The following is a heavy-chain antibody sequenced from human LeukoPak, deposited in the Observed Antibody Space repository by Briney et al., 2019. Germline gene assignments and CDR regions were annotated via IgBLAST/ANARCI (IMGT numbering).Heavy chain of an antibody. CDR3: AREESGGYFGY. CDR2: SNPSGVVT. D-gene: IGHD2-8*02. Sequence: ASVKVSCKASGYTFTSYYMHWVRQAPGQGLEWMGVSNPSGVVTNYAQKFQGRVTMTRDTSTTTVYMELSSLRSEDTAVYYCAREESGGYFGYWGQGTVVTVSA. V-gene: IGHV1-46*01. CDR1: GYTFTSYY. J-gene: IGHJ4*02.